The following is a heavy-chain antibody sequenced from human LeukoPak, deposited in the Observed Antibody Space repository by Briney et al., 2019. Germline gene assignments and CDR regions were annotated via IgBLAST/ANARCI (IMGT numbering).Heavy chain of an antibody. CDR3: VRDADWASDY. D-gene: IGHD3/OR15-3a*01. CDR2: MKQDGSER. Sequence: GGSLRLSCVGSGFTFKNPWMVWGRQAPGKGLEWVANMKQDGSERYYGDSVRGRFTISRDNAKSSLYLQMNSLRAADTAVYYCVRDADWASDYWGQGTLVTVSS. V-gene: IGHV3-7*01. CDR1: GFTFKNPW. J-gene: IGHJ4*02.